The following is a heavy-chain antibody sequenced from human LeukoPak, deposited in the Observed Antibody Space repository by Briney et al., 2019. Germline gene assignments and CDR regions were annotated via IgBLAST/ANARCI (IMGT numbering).Heavy chain of an antibody. CDR2: IKQDGSEK. J-gene: IGHJ4*02. Sequence: GGSLRLSCAASGFTFSSYWMNWVRQAPGKGLEWVANIKQDGSEKYYVDSVKGRFTISRDNAKNSLYLQMNSLRAEDTAVYYCARDGFGNPLGYWGQGALVTVSS. D-gene: IGHD4-23*01. CDR1: GFTFSSYW. CDR3: ARDGFGNPLGY. V-gene: IGHV3-7*05.